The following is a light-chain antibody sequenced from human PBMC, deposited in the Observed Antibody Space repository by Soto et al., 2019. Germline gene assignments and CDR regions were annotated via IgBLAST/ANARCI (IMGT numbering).Light chain of an antibody. Sequence: DIQMTHDPATVSASVVDRVTITCRARQSISTSLAWYQQKPGKAPKLLIYKASILESGVPSRFSGSGSGADFTLTISSLQPDDFATYYCQQYNGYPTFGQGTKVDIK. CDR1: QSISTS. J-gene: IGKJ1*01. V-gene: IGKV1-5*03. CDR3: QQYNGYPT. CDR2: KAS.